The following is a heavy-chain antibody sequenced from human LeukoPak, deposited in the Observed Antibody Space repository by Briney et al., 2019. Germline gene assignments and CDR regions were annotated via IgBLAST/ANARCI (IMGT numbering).Heavy chain of an antibody. Sequence: SHTLSLTCTVSGRSISSGRYYWSWIRQPAGKGLEWIGRIYTSGSTNYNPSRTSRVTISVDTSKHQFSLKLSSVTAADTGVYYCARGNYDFWSGYPHAFDIWGQGTMVTVSS. CDR1: GRSISSGRYY. CDR2: IYTSGST. J-gene: IGHJ3*02. D-gene: IGHD3-3*01. CDR3: ARGNYDFWSGYPHAFDI. V-gene: IGHV4-61*02.